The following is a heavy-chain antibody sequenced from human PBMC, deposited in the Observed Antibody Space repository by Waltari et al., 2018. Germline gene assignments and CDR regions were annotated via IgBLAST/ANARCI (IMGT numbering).Heavy chain of an antibody. V-gene: IGHV4-34*01. Sequence: QVQLQQWGAGLLKPSETLSLTCAVYGGSFSGYYWNWFRQPPGKGLGWIGEINHSGSTNYNPSLKSRVTTSVDTSKKQVSLKLSSVTAADTAVYYCARGPHRNRLEVKNNNYGMDVWGQGTTVTVSS. CDR2: INHSGST. CDR3: ARGPHRNRLEVKNNNYGMDV. D-gene: IGHD2-21*01. CDR1: GGSFSGYY. J-gene: IGHJ6*02.